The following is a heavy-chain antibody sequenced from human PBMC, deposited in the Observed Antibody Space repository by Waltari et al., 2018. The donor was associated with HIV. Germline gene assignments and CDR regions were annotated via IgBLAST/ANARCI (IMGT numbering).Heavy chain of an antibody. V-gene: IGHV3-30*01. D-gene: IGHD3-22*01. CDR1: GFTFNTYA. CDR3: ARDSSGYYYVGYGMDV. J-gene: IGHJ6*02. CDR2: ISYDGSNK. Sequence: QVQLVESGGGVVQPGRSLRLSCAASGFTFNTYAMYWVRQAPGKGRECVAVISYDGSNKYCADSVKGRFTISRDNSKNTLYLQMNSLRAEDTAVYYCARDSSGYYYVGYGMDVWGQGTTVTVSS.